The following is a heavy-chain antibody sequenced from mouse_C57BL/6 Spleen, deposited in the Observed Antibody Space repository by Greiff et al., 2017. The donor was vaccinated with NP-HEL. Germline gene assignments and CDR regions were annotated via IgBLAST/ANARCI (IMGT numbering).Heavy chain of an antibody. V-gene: IGHV14-1*01. CDR1: GFNMKDYY. D-gene: IGHD4-1*01. CDR3: TTFLTGTYFDY. CDR2: IDPEDGDT. J-gene: IGHJ2*01. Sequence: VQLKQSGAELVRPGASVKLSCTASGFNMKDYYMHWVKQRPEQGLEWIGRIDPEDGDTEYAPKFQGKATMTADTSSNTAYLQLSSLTSEDTAVYYCTTFLTGTYFDYWGQGTTLTVSS.